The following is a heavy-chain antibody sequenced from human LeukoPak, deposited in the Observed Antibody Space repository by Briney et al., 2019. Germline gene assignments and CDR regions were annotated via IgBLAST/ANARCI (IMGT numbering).Heavy chain of an antibody. CDR1: GFTFSDYY. CDR3: ARNDLGYCSGGSCYSDFFDY. Sequence: GGSLRLSSAASGFTFSDYYMSWIRQAPGKGLEWVSYISSSSYTNYADSVKGRFTISRDNAKNSLYLQMNSLRAEDTAVYYCARNDLGYCSGGSCYSDFFDYWGQGTLVTVSS. J-gene: IGHJ4*02. D-gene: IGHD2-15*01. V-gene: IGHV3-11*06. CDR2: ISSSSYT.